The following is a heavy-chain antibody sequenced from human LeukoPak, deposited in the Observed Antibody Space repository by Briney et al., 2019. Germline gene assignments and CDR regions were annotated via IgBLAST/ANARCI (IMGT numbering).Heavy chain of an antibody. CDR3: ARDFIVVVPAAIDY. D-gene: IGHD2-2*01. J-gene: IGHJ4*02. CDR1: GFTFSSYA. V-gene: IGHV3-30-3*01. CDR2: ISYDGSNK. Sequence: GGSLRLSCAASGFTFSSYAMHWVRQAPGKGLEWVAVISYDGSNKYYADSVKGRFTISRDNSKNTLYLQMNSLRAEDTAVYYCARDFIVVVPAAIDYWGQGTLVTVSS.